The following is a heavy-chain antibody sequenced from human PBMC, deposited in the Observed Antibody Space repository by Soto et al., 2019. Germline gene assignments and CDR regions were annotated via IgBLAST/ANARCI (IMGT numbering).Heavy chain of an antibody. CDR1: GGTFSSYA. CDR2: IIPIFGTA. D-gene: IGHD5-18*01. CDR3: AGGGYSYGYFYYGMDV. V-gene: IGHV1-69*13. J-gene: IGHJ6*02. Sequence: GASVKVSWKASGGTFSSYAISWVRQAPGQGLEWMGGIIPIFGTANYAQKFQGRVTITADESTSTAYMELSSLRSEDTAVYYCAGGGYSYGYFYYGMDVWGQGTTVTVSS.